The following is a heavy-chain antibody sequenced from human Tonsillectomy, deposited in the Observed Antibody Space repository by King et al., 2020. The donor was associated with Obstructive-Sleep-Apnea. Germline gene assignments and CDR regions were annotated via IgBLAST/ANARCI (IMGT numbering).Heavy chain of an antibody. CDR3: ARGRSVDAFDI. Sequence: QLQESGPGLVKPSENLSLTCAVSGGSISSRNYYWGWIRQPPGKGLEWIGSLYYSGRSYYNPSLKSRVTISVDTSKNQLSLNLSSVTAADTAVYYCARGRSVDAFDIWGQGTKITVSS. CDR1: GGSISSRNYY. J-gene: IGHJ3*02. V-gene: IGHV4-39*07. CDR2: LYYSGRS.